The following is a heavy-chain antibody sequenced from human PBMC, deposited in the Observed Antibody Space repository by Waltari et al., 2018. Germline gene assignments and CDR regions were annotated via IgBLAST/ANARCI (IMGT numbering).Heavy chain of an antibody. D-gene: IGHD4-17*01. CDR1: VFTFRTYA. V-gene: IGHV3-13*01. Sequence: EVQLVESGGGLVQPGGSLRLSFAASVFTFRTYAMHWVRQATGKGLEWVSGIGTVGDTYYTGSVKGRFTISREDAKNSLYLQMNSLRDGDTAVYYCARGLRGFDYWGQGTLVTVSS. CDR2: IGTVGDT. CDR3: ARGLRGFDY. J-gene: IGHJ4*02.